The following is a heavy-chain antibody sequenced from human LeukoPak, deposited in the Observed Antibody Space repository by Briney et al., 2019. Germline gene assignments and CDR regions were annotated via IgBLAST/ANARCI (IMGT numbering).Heavy chain of an antibody. CDR3: ARVRDTPHWYFDY. J-gene: IGHJ4*02. CDR2: SNDSGGT. V-gene: IGHV4-34*01. D-gene: IGHD2-15*01. Sequence: PSETLSLTCAVYGGTFSGYYWSWIRQPPGKRLEWVGESNDSGGTNYNSSLKSRVTISVDTSKNQFSLKLSSVTAADMAMYYRARVRDTPHWYFDYWGQGTLVTVSS. CDR1: GGTFSGYY.